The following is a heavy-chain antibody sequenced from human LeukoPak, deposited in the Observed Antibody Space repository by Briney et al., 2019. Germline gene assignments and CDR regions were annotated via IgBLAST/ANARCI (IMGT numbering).Heavy chain of an antibody. V-gene: IGHV3-23*01. CDR2: ISGSGGST. J-gene: IGHJ3*02. CDR1: GFTFSGFV. CDR3: ARLSSGWYDTGAFDI. D-gene: IGHD6-19*01. Sequence: GGSLRLSCAASGFTFSGFVISWVRQAPGKGPQWVADISGSGGSTYYADSVKGRFTISRDNSKNTLYLQMNSLRAEDTAVYYCARLSSGWYDTGAFDIWGQGTMVTVSS.